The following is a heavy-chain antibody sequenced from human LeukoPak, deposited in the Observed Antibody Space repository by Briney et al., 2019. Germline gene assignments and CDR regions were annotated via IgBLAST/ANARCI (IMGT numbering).Heavy chain of an antibody. CDR1: GDSFSSGDYY. CDR3: ARGKYNWFGS. Sequence: SETLSLTCTVSGDSFSSGDYYWGWLRQPPGEGVEWIVYIYYSGSTYYNPSLKSRVTISLDTSKNQVSLKVYSVTAADTAVYFCARGKYNWFGSWGQGSLVTVPS. CDR2: IYYSGST. V-gene: IGHV4-30-4*01. J-gene: IGHJ5*01.